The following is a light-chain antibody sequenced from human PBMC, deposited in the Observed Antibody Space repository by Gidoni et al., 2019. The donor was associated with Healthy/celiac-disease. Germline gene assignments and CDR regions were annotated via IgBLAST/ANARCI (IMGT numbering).Light chain of an antibody. J-gene: IGKJ3*01. V-gene: IGKV1-39*01. CDR1: QSISSY. Sequence: DIQMNQSPSFLSASVGDRVTITCRASQSISSYLNWYQQKPGKAPKLLFYAASSLQSGVPSRFSGSGSGTDFTLTISSLQPEDFATYYCQQSYSTPLTFGPGTKVDIK. CDR3: QQSYSTPLT. CDR2: AAS.